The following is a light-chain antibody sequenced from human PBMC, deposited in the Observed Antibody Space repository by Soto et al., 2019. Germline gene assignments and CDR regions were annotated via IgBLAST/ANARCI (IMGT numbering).Light chain of an antibody. CDR3: SAYTTTNTRVV. J-gene: IGLJ2*01. V-gene: IGLV2-14*01. CDR2: EVR. Sequence: QSALTQPASVSGSPGQSITIACTGTNRDVGSYNLVSWYQQRPGEAPKLIISEVRNRPSGISYRFTGSKSGNTASLTISGLQAEDEADYYCSAYTTTNTRVVFGGGTKLTVL. CDR1: NRDVGSYNL.